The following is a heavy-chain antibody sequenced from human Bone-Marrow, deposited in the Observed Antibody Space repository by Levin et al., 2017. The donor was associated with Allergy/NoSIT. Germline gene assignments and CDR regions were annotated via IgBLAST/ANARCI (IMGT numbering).Heavy chain of an antibody. D-gene: IGHD3-10*01. CDR2: IWYEGINE. V-gene: IGHV3-33*01. Sequence: SCAASGFTFSNYGMHWVRQAAGKGLEWVAVIWYEGINEDYADFVKGRFTIARDNSKNTVFLQMRSLRAEDTAVYYCVRGRGDDSGPLDSWGQGTLVTVSS. J-gene: IGHJ4*02. CDR3: VRGRGDDSGPLDS. CDR1: GFTFSNYG.